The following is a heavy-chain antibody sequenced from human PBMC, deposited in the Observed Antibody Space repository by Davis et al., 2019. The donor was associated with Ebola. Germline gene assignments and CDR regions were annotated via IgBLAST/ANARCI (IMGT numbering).Heavy chain of an antibody. Sequence: AASVKVSCKASGGAFSSYGINWVRQAPGQGLEWMGWISAYNGNTNYAQKLQGRVTMTTDTSTSTAYMELRSLRSDDTAVYYCATTIAALGWFDPWGQGTLVTVSS. CDR1: GGAFSSYG. J-gene: IGHJ5*02. CDR2: ISAYNGNT. D-gene: IGHD6-13*01. V-gene: IGHV1-18*01. CDR3: ATTIAALGWFDP.